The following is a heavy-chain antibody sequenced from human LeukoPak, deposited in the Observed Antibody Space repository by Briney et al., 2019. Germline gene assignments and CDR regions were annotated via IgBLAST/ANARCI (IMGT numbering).Heavy chain of an antibody. Sequence: SETLSLTCTVSGGSISSYYWSWIRQPPGKGLEWIGYIYYSGSTNYNPSLKSRVTIPVDTSKNQFSLKVSAVTSADTAVYYCARIRVYRYFICCDLWGQGPGVSVS. J-gene: IGHJ5*02. V-gene: IGHV4-59*08. CDR1: GGSISSYY. D-gene: IGHD5-18*01. CDR2: IYYSGST. CDR3: ARIRVYRYFICCDL.